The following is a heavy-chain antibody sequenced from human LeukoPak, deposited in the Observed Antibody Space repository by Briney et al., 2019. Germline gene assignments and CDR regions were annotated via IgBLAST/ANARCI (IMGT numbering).Heavy chain of an antibody. V-gene: IGHV1-69*13. D-gene: IGHD1-26*01. CDR3: AREDGGSYYPYFQH. Sequence: AASVKVSCKASGGTFSSYAISWVRQAPGQGLEWMGGIIPIFGTANYAQKFQGRVTITADESTSTAYMELSSLRSEDTAVYYCAREDGGSYYPYFQHWGRGTLVTVSS. CDR1: GGTFSSYA. CDR2: IIPIFGTA. J-gene: IGHJ1*01.